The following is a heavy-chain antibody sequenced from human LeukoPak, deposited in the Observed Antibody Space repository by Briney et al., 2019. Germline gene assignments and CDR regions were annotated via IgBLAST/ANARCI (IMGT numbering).Heavy chain of an antibody. CDR1: GYTFTSYD. CDR3: ARAFYYESSGYDYHFDY. Sequence: ASVKVSCKASGYTFTSYDINWVRHATGQGLEWMGWMNPNSGNTGYAQKFQGRVTMTRNNSISTAYKELSSLRSEDTAVYYCARAFYYESSGYDYHFDYWGQGTLVTVSS. CDR2: MNPNSGNT. D-gene: IGHD3-22*01. J-gene: IGHJ4*02. V-gene: IGHV1-8*01.